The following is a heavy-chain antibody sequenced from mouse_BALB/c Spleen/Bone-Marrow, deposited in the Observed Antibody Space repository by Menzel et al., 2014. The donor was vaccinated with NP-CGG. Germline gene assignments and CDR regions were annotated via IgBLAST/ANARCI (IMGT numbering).Heavy chain of an antibody. CDR3: ARREPYHFDY. CDR1: GYTLTSYT. J-gene: IGHJ2*01. V-gene: IGHV1-4*02. Sequence: VQLQQSAAELARPGASVKMSCKASGYTLTSYTMHWVKQRPGQGLEWIGYINPNSGYTEYNQNFKDKATLTTDTSSSTAYLQLSSLTSEDSAVYYCARREPYHFDYWGQGTTLTVSS. D-gene: IGHD2-10*01. CDR2: INPNSGYT.